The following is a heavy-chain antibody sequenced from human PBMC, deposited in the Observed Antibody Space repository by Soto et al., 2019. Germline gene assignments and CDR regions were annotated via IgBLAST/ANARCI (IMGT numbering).Heavy chain of an antibody. V-gene: IGHV1-69*13. D-gene: IGHD4-17*01. CDR3: ARDPDYANAFDI. CDR1: GGTFSSYA. Sequence: SVKVSCKASGGTFSSYAISWVRQAPGQGLEWMGGIIPIFGTANYAQKFQGRVTITADESTSTAYMELSSLRSEDTAVYYCARDPDYANAFDIWGQGTRVTVS. J-gene: IGHJ3*02. CDR2: IIPIFGTA.